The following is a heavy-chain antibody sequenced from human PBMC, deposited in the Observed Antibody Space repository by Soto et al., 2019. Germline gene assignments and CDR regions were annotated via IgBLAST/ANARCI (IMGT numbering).Heavy chain of an antibody. CDR1: GGSISSGDYY. D-gene: IGHD2-2*01. CDR2: IYYSGST. CDR3: ARGPSGYCSSTSCYRHNWFDP. J-gene: IGHJ5*02. Sequence: SETLSLTWTVSGGSISSGDYYCSWILQPPGKGLEWIVYIYYSGSTYYNPSLKSRVTISVDTPKNQFSLKLSSVTAADTAVYYCARGPSGYCSSTSCYRHNWFDPWGQGTLVTVSS. V-gene: IGHV4-30-4*01.